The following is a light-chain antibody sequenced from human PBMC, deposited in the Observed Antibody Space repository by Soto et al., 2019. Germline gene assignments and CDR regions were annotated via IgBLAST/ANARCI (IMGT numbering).Light chain of an antibody. Sequence: QSVLTQPPSVSAAPGQKVTISCSGSSSNIGNNYVSWYQQLPGTAPKLLIYDNNKRPSGIPDRFSGSKSGTSATLGITGLQTGDEADYYCETGDSSLSVVVFGGGTQLTVL. CDR3: ETGDSSLSVVV. V-gene: IGLV1-51*01. CDR2: DNN. CDR1: SSNIGNNY. J-gene: IGLJ2*01.